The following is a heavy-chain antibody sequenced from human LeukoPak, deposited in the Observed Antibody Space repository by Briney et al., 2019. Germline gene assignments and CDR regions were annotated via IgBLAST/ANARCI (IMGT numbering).Heavy chain of an antibody. CDR3: AKSGTSYYYENWFDP. D-gene: IGHD3-22*01. J-gene: IGHJ5*02. V-gene: IGHV3-48*04. CDR1: GFPFSSYS. Sequence: GGSLRLSCAASGFPFSSYSMNWVRQAPGKGLEWVSYIWSSSNTIYYADSVKGRFTISRDNTRNLLYLQMNSLRAEDTALYYCAKSGTSYYYENWFDPWGQGTLVTVSS. CDR2: IWSSSNTI.